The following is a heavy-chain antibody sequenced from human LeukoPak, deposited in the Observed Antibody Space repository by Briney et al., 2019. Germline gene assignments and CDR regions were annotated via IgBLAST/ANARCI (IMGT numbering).Heavy chain of an antibody. V-gene: IGHV1-69*05. CDR1: GGTFSSYA. CDR2: IIPIFGTA. CDR3: ARDPRGSYHYFDY. J-gene: IGHJ4*02. Sequence: SVKVSCKASGGTFSSYALSWVRQAPGQGLEWMGGIIPIFGTANYAQKFQGRVTITTDESTSTAYMELSSLRSEDTAVYYCARDPRGSYHYFDYWGQGTLVTVSS. D-gene: IGHD5-24*01.